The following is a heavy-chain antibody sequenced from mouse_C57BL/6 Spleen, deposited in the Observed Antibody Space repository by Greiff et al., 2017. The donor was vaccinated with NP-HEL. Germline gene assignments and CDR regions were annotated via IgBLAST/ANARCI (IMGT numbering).Heavy chain of an antibody. D-gene: IGHD2-2*01. Sequence: QVQLQQPGAELVMPGASVKLSCKASGYTFTSYWMHWVKQRPGQGLEWIGEINPSDSYTNYNQKFKGKSTLTVDKSSSTAYMQLSSLTSEDSAVYYCARRGDGYDGGWFAYWGQGTLVTVSA. CDR3: ARRGDGYDGGWFAY. V-gene: IGHV1-69*01. J-gene: IGHJ3*01. CDR2: INPSDSYT. CDR1: GYTFTSYW.